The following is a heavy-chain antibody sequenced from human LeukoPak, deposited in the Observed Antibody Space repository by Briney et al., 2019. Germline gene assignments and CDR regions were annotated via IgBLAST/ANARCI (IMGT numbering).Heavy chain of an antibody. CDR1: GASIISDTYY. D-gene: IGHD3-22*01. CDR2: IYYSGST. J-gene: IGHJ4*02. CDR3: ARNFYASSGNYLDDFYFDF. V-gene: IGHV4-39*07. Sequence: SETLSLTCTVSGASIISDTYYWGWIRQPPGKGLEWIGSIYYSGSTYYSPSLKSRVTMSVDTSTNQFSLKLISVTAADTALYYCARNFYASSGNYLDDFYFDFWGQGTLVTVSS.